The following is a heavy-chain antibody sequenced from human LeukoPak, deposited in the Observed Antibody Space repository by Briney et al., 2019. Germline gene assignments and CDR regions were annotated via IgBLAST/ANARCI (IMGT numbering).Heavy chain of an antibody. CDR3: AGGSGSYSWFDP. CDR1: GASSSSIY. D-gene: IGHD3-10*01. CDR2: TYYSGST. J-gene: IGHJ5*02. V-gene: IGHV4-59*01. Sequence: SEFMSLTGPVAGASSSSIYRWWSRQLAGRVMGWIESTYYSGSTNYNPPIKSRVTIPVDTSKNQFSLKLSSVPAADTAVYYCAGGSGSYSWFDPWGQGTLVTISS.